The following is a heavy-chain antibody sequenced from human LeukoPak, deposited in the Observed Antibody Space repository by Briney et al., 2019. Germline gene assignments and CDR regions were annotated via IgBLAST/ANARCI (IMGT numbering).Heavy chain of an antibody. CDR3: AKDRYYGSGSYPDAFDI. V-gene: IGHV3-30-3*01. Sequence: GGSLRLSCAASGFTFSSYAMHWVRQAPGKGLEWVAVISYDGSNKYYADSVKGRFTISRDNSKNTLYLQMNSLRAEDTAVYYCAKDRYYGSGSYPDAFDIWGQGTMVTVSS. CDR1: GFTFSSYA. CDR2: ISYDGSNK. J-gene: IGHJ3*02. D-gene: IGHD3-10*01.